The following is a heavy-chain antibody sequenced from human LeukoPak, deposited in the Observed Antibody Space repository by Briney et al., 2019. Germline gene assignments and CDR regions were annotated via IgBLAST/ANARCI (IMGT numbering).Heavy chain of an antibody. CDR3: ARENDDYGTN. J-gene: IGHJ4*02. CDR1: GYSISSGYY. V-gene: IGHV4-38-2*02. D-gene: IGHD4-17*01. CDR2: IYHSGST. Sequence: PSETLSLTCAVSGYSISSGYYWGWIRQPPGKGLEWIGSIYHSGSTYYNPSLKSRVTILVDTSKNQFSLKLSSVTAADTAVYYCARENDDYGTNWGQGTLVTVSS.